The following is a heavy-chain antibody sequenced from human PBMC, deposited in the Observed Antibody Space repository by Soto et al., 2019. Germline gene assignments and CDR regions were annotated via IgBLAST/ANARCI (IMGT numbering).Heavy chain of an antibody. CDR2: IIPILGIA. V-gene: IGHV1-69*02. J-gene: IGHJ5*02. CDR3: AIEVGGFHYDILTGYYPNWFDP. D-gene: IGHD3-9*01. CDR1: GGTFSSYT. Sequence: APVKVSCKASGGTFSSYTISWVRQAPGQGLEWMGRIIPILGIANYAQKKKGRVKITTDKSTSTAYMEMSSQRSEDTAEYYYAIEVGGFHYDILTGYYPNWFDPWGQGTLVTVSS.